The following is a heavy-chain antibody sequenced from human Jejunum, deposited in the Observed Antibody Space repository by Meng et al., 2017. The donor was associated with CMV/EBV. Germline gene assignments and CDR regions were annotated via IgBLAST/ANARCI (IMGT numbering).Heavy chain of an antibody. CDR3: AKTLGSRDWLLDH. D-gene: IGHD3-9*01. CDR1: GLTVRTYA. V-gene: IGHV3-23*01. J-gene: IGHJ4*02. Sequence: CVASGLTVRTYARNWLRQAAGRGLEWVSTFGAGGGTTYADSVKGRFTISRDNSKNTLYLQMNSLRAEDTAVYYCAKTLGSRDWLLDHWGQGTLVTVSS. CDR2: FGAGGGTT.